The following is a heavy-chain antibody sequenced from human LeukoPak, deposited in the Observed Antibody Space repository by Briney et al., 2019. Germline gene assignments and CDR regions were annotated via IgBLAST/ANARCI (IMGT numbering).Heavy chain of an antibody. CDR2: IYYSGST. CDR3: ARHSSLPWQWLTL. V-gene: IGHV4-39*01. J-gene: IGHJ4*02. Sequence: PSETLSLTCTVSGGSISSSSYYWGWIRQPPGKGLEWIGSIYYSGSTYYNPSLKSRVTISVDTSKNQFSLKLSSVTAADTAVYYCARHSSLPWQWLTLWGRGTLVTVSS. D-gene: IGHD6-19*01. CDR1: GGSISSSSYY.